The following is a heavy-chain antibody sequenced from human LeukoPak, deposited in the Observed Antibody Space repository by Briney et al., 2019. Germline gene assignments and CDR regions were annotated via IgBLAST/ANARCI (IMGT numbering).Heavy chain of an antibody. Sequence: SETLSLTCTVSGGSISSYYWSWIRQPPGKGLEWIGYIYYSGSTNYNPSLKSRVTISVDTSKNQFSLKLSSVTAADTAVYYCARGSYCSSTSCYWYYYYMDVWGKGTTVTVSS. D-gene: IGHD2-2*01. CDR3: ARGSYCSSTSCYWYYYYMDV. CDR2: IYYSGST. J-gene: IGHJ6*03. CDR1: GGSISSYY. V-gene: IGHV4-59*01.